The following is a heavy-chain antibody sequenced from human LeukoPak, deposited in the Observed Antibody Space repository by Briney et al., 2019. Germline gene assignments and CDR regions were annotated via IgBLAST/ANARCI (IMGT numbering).Heavy chain of an antibody. Sequence: ASVKVSCKASGYTFTGYYMHWVRQAPGQGLEWMGWISAYNGNTNYAQKLQGRVTMTTDTSTSTAYMELRSLRSDDTAVYYCARDRLPVVTASDAFDIWGQGTMVTVSS. CDR1: GYTFTGYY. J-gene: IGHJ3*02. CDR2: ISAYNGNT. CDR3: ARDRLPVVTASDAFDI. D-gene: IGHD2-21*02. V-gene: IGHV1-18*04.